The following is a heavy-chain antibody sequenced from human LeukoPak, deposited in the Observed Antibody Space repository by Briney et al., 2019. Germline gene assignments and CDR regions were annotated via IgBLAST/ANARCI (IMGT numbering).Heavy chain of an antibody. V-gene: IGHV4-39*07. CDR1: GGSISSSLYH. CDR3: ARRGGDFHTGIVFDN. J-gene: IGHJ4*02. Sequence: SQTLSLTCAVSGGSISSSLYHWGWIRQPPGKGLEWIGNIYYTGTTNYSPSLKSRLTLSIDTSRSQFSLKLTSVTAADTAVYYCARRGGDFHTGIVFDNWGQGSLVTVSS. D-gene: IGHD3-16*01. CDR2: IYYTGTT.